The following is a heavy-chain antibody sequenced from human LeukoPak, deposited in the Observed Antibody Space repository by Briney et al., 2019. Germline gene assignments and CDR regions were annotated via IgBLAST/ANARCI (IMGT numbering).Heavy chain of an antibody. Sequence: SETLSLTCTVSGGSTSSGSYYWSWIRQPAGKGLEWIGHIYISGSTNYNPSLMSRVTISVDTSKNQFSLKLSSVTAADTALYYCARANTYGSGRFHWGQGTLVTVSS. CDR1: GGSTSSGSYY. J-gene: IGHJ4*02. V-gene: IGHV4-61*09. CDR3: ARANTYGSGRFH. CDR2: IYISGST. D-gene: IGHD3-10*01.